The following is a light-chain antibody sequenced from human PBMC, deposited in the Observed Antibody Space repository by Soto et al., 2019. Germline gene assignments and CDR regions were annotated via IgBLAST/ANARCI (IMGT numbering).Light chain of an antibody. V-gene: IGKV3-20*01. CDR1: QSVSSIY. Sequence: EIVLTQSPGTLSLSPVERATLSCRASQSVSSIYLAWYQQKPGQAPRLLIYGASSRATGIPDRFSGSGSGTDFTLTISRLEPEDFAVYYCQHYGSSPYTFGQGTKLEIK. CDR2: GAS. CDR3: QHYGSSPYT. J-gene: IGKJ2*01.